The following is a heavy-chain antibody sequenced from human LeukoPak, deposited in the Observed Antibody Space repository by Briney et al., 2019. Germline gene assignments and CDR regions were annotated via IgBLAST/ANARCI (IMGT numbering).Heavy chain of an antibody. CDR3: ARAAAGTGYYFDY. J-gene: IGHJ4*02. Sequence: SVKVSCKASGGTFSSYAISWVRQAPGQGLEWMGGIIPIFGTANYAQKFQGRVTITADKSTSTAYMGLSSLRSEDTAVYYCARAAAGTGYYFDYWGQGTLVTVSS. CDR2: IIPIFGTA. CDR1: GGTFSSYA. D-gene: IGHD6-13*01. V-gene: IGHV1-69*06.